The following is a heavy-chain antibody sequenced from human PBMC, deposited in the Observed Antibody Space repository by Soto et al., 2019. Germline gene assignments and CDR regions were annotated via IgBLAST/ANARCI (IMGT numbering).Heavy chain of an antibody. CDR3: ARDSAPYYDSSAYDP. CDR2: ISSSSSYI. D-gene: IGHD3-22*01. CDR1: GFTFSSYS. Sequence: PGGSLRLSCAASGFTFSSYSMNWVRQAPGKGLEWVSSISSSSSYIYYADSVKGRFTISRDNAKNSLYLQMNSLRAEDTAVYYCARDSAPYYDSSAYDPWGQGTLVTVSS. V-gene: IGHV3-21*01. J-gene: IGHJ5*02.